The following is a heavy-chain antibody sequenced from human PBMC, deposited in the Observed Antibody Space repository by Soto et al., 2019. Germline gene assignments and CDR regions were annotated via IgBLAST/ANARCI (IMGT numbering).Heavy chain of an antibody. J-gene: IGHJ4*02. V-gene: IGHV3-21*01. CDR3: RRGRIFASYDCSGKSDY. Sequence: GGSLRLSCAASRFTFSIYSMAWVRQSPGNGLEWVSSICGRCCNMYYADSVKRRFTISSDDAQSSFYLQMNSLSAEDTAVYYCRRGRIFASYDCSGKSDYWGQGTMVTVSS. CDR2: ICGRCCNM. CDR1: RFTFSIYS. D-gene: IGHD3-22*01.